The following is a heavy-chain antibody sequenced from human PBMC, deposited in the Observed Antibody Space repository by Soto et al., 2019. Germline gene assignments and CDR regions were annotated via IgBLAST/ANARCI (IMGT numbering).Heavy chain of an antibody. CDR1: GGSINTFY. CDR3: AREGSYSAYNFAHGIQLWSFDF. D-gene: IGHD5-12*01. J-gene: IGHJ4*02. CDR2: IFSSGST. V-gene: IGHV4-4*07. Sequence: SETLSLTCTVSGGSINTFYWSRVRQPAGKGLEWIGRIFSSGSTSFNPSLESRVAMSVDTSKNHFSLNLSSVTAADMAVYYCAREGSYSAYNFAHGIQLWSFDFWGQGALVSVSS.